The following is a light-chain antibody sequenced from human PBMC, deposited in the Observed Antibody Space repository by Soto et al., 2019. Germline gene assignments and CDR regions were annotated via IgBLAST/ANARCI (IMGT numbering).Light chain of an antibody. CDR3: QQHGSSALVT. Sequence: EMVLTRSPGTLSLSPGERATLSCRASQSVSSCYLAWYQQKPGQAPRLLIYGASSRATGIPARFSGSGSGTDFTLTISRLEPEDVAVYYCQQHGSSALVTFGPGTKVDIK. V-gene: IGKV3-20*01. J-gene: IGKJ3*01. CDR1: QSVSSCY. CDR2: GAS.